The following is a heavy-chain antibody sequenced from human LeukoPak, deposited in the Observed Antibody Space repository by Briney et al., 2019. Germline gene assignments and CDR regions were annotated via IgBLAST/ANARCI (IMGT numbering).Heavy chain of an antibody. CDR1: GFTFSSYA. CDR3: AKTTMSIAAPLYYFDY. Sequence: GGSLRLSCAASGFTFSSYAMSWVRQAPGKGLEWVSAISGSGGSTYYADSVKGRFTISRENSKNTLYLQMNSLKAEDTAVYYCAKTTMSIAAPLYYFDYWGQGTLVTVSS. D-gene: IGHD6-6*01. J-gene: IGHJ4*02. CDR2: ISGSGGST. V-gene: IGHV3-23*01.